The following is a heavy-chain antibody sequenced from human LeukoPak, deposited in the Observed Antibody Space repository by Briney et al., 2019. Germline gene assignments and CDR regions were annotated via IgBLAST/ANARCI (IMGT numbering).Heavy chain of an antibody. J-gene: IGHJ4*02. V-gene: IGHV3-74*01. CDR3: SRGTIGWAGVDY. CDR2: INSDGSSI. D-gene: IGHD6-19*01. Sequence: GGSLRLSCAASGFTFSSCSMHWVRQATGKGLVWVSRINSDGSSISYTDSVKGRFTISRDNAKNTLYLQMNSLRAEDTAVYYCSRGTIGWAGVDYWGQGTLVTVSS. CDR1: GFTFSSCS.